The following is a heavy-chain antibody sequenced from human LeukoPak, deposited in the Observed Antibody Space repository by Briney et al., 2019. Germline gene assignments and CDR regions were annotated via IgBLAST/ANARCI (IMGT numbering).Heavy chain of an antibody. CDR3: ARLDSSGHDAFDI. V-gene: IGHV4-39*07. D-gene: IGHD3-22*01. CDR2: IYYSGST. J-gene: IGHJ3*02. Sequence: SETLSLTCTVSGGSISSSSYYWGWIRQPPGKGLEWIGSIYYSGSTNYNPSLKSRVTISVDTSKNQFSLKLSSVTAADTAVYYCARLDSSGHDAFDIWGQGTMVTVSS. CDR1: GGSISSSSYY.